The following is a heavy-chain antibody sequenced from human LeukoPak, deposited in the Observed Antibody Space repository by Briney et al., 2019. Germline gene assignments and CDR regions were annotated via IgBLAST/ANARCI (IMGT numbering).Heavy chain of an antibody. CDR1: GFTFSSYA. V-gene: IGHV3-23*01. CDR3: AKGPSSGWYRY. CDR2: ISGSGGST. J-gene: IGHJ4*02. D-gene: IGHD6-19*01. Sequence: GGSLRLSCAASGFTFSSYAMSWVRQAPGKGLEWVSAISGSGGSTYYADSVKGRFTNSRDNSKNTLYLQMNSLRAEDTAVYYCAKGPSSGWYRYWGQGTLVTVSS.